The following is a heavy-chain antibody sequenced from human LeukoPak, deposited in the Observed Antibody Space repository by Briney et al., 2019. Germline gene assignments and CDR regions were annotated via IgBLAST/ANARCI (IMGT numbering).Heavy chain of an antibody. J-gene: IGHJ4*02. CDR3: ARARGYSPPGVDY. CDR1: GYTFTGYY. V-gene: IGHV1-2*02. Sequence: ASVKVSCKASGYTFTGYYMNWVRQAPGRGLEWMGWINPNSGGTNYAQKFQGRVTLTRDTSISTAYMELTRLRSDDTAVYYCARARGYSPPGVDYWGQGTLVTVSS. D-gene: IGHD5-18*01. CDR2: INPNSGGT.